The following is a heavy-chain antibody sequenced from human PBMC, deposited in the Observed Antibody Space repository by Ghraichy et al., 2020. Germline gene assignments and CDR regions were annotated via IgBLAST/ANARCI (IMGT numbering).Heavy chain of an antibody. D-gene: IGHD2-2*01. CDR1: GGSFSGYY. CDR2: INHSGST. J-gene: IGHJ5*02. CDR3: ARGIVVVPAAHGPPNWFDP. Sequence: GSLRLSCAVYGGSFSGYYWSWIRQPPGKGLEWIGEINHSGSTNYNPSLKSRVTISVDTSKNQFSLKLSSVTAADTAVYYCARGIVVVPAAHGPPNWFDPWGQGTLVTVSS. V-gene: IGHV4-34*01.